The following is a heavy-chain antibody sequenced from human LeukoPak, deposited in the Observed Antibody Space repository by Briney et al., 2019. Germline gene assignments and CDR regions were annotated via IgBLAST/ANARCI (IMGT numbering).Heavy chain of an antibody. CDR3: ARVGSGWYFDD. Sequence: SETLSLTCTVSGDSISSYYWSWIRQPAGKGLQWIGRVHASGSTHYNPSLQSRVTISADMSTNQLSLTLTSVTAVDTAVYYCARVGSGWYFDDWGQGTLVTVSS. CDR2: VHASGST. CDR1: GDSISSYY. D-gene: IGHD6-19*01. V-gene: IGHV4-4*07. J-gene: IGHJ4*02.